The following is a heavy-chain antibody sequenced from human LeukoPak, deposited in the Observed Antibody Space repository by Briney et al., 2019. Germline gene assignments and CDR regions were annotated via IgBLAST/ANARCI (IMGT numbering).Heavy chain of an antibody. CDR1: GGSISSGDYY. CDR3: ARRGKGGKVDY. J-gene: IGHJ4*02. D-gene: IGHD3-16*01. V-gene: IGHV4-30-4*02. Sequence: PSETLSLTCTVSGGSISSGDYYWSWIRQPPGKGLEWIGYIYYSGSTYYNPSLKSRVTISVDTSKNQFSLKLSSVTAADTAVYYCARRGKGGKVDYWGQGTLVTVSS. CDR2: IYYSGST.